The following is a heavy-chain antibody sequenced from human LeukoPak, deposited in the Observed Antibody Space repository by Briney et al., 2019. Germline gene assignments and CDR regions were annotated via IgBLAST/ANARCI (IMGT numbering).Heavy chain of an antibody. J-gene: IGHJ5*02. CDR2: IYYSGST. V-gene: IGHV4-30-4*01. Sequence: SQTLSLTCTVSGGSLSSGDYYWRWIRQPPGTGLEWIGYIYYSGSTYYNPSLKSRVTISVDTSKNQFSLKLSSVTAADTAVYYCARVMIVVVTEGWFDPWGQGTLVTVSS. CDR3: ARVMIVVVTEGWFDP. D-gene: IGHD2-21*02. CDR1: GGSLSSGDYY.